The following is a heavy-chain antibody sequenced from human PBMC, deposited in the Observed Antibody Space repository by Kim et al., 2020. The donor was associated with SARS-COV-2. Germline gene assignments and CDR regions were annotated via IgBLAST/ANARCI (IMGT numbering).Heavy chain of an antibody. V-gene: IGHV3-11*06. J-gene: IGHJ6*02. D-gene: IGHD3-3*01. Sequence: KGRFTISRDNAKNSLYLQMNSLRAEDTAVYYCASDPGQYLTRFLSYGMDVWGQGTTVTVSS. CDR3: ASDPGQYLTRFLSYGMDV.